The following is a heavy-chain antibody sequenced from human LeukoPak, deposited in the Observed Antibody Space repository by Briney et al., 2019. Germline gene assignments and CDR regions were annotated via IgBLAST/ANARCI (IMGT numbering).Heavy chain of an antibody. V-gene: IGHV4-39*07. CDR2: IYHSGST. CDR1: GGSISSSGYY. CDR3: ARVPHGETIFGVVLYWFDP. Sequence: SETLSLTCSVSGGSISSSGYYWGWLRQPPGKGLEWIGSIYHSGSTYYNPSLKSRVTISVDTSKNQFSLKLSSVTTADTAVYYCARVPHGETIFGVVLYWFDPWGQGTLVTVFS. D-gene: IGHD3-3*01. J-gene: IGHJ5*02.